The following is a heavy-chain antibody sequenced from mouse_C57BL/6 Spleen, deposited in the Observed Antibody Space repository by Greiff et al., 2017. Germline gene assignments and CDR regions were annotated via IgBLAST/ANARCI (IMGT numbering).Heavy chain of an antibody. CDR3: ARDSYYSGSSPWYFDV. CDR2: IYYSGTL. CDR1: GISITTGNYR. Sequence: EVKLMESGPGLVQPSQTVFLTCTVTGISITTGNYRWSWIRQFPGNKLEWIGYIYYSGTLTYNPSLTSRTTITRDTPKNQFFLEMNSLTAEDTATYYCARDSYYSGSSPWYFDVWGTGTTVTVSS. J-gene: IGHJ1*03. V-gene: IGHV3-5*01. D-gene: IGHD1-1*01.